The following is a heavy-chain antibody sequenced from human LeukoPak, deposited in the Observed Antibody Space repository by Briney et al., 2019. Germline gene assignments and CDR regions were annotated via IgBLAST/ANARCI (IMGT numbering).Heavy chain of an antibody. CDR2: TYYRSKWYN. V-gene: IGHV6-1*01. D-gene: IGHD3-22*01. CDR3: ARHTHYYDSSGYYYLDY. CDR1: GDSVSSNSAA. J-gene: IGHJ4*02. Sequence: SQTLSLTCAISGDSVSSNSAAWNWIRQSPSRGLEWLGRTYYRSKWYNDYAVSVKSRITINPDTSKNQFSLQLNSVTPEDTAVYYCARHTHYYDSSGYYYLDYWGQGTLVTVSS.